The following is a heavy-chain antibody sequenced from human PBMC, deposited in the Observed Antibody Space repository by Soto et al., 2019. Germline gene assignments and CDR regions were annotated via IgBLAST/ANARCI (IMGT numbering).Heavy chain of an antibody. J-gene: IGHJ4*02. CDR1: GDSVSSNTAA. CDR2: TYYRSNWRH. D-gene: IGHD6-19*01. CDR3: ARGVAGSGFDL. V-gene: IGHV6-1*01. Sequence: SQTLSITCAISGDSVSSNTAAWNWIRSSPSRGREWLGRTYYRSNWRHDYAVSVKSRITVNPDTSKNHFSLQLNSVTPDDTAVYYCARGVAGSGFDLWGQGTLVTVSS.